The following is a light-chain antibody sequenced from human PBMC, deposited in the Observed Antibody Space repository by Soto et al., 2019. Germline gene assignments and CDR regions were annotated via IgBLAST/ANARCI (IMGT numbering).Light chain of an antibody. Sequence: DIQMTQSPSTLSASVGDRVTITCRASQSISTWLVWYQQKPGKAPRLLIYEASSLESGVPSRFSGSGSGTEFTLTISSLQPDDFATYYCQHFNSYSALTFGGGTKVEIK. J-gene: IGKJ4*01. CDR3: QHFNSYSALT. CDR2: EAS. V-gene: IGKV1-5*01. CDR1: QSISTW.